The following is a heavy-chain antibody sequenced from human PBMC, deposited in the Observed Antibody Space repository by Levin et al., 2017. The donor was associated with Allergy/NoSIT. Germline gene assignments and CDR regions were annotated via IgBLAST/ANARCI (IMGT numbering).Heavy chain of an antibody. CDR1: GFTFSSYG. J-gene: IGHJ4*02. CDR2: ISYDGSNK. CDR3: AKDPLRGGILIRYFDY. V-gene: IGHV3-30*18. D-gene: IGHD3-16*01. Sequence: GGSLRLSCAASGFTFSSYGMHWVRQAPGKGLEWVAVISYDGSNKYYADSVKDRFTISRDNSKNTLYLQMNSLRAEDTAVYYCAKDPLRGGILIRYFDYWGQGTLVTVSS.